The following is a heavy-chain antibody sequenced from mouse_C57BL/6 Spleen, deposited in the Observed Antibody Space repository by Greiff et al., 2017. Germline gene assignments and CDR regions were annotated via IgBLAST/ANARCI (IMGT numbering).Heavy chain of an antibody. D-gene: IGHD2-3*01. J-gene: IGHJ4*01. CDR1: GYTFTSYW. CDR3: ARLGDGYYDYCAMDY. Sequence: VQLQQPGAELVKPGASVKMSCKASGYTFTSYWITWVKQRPGQGLEWIGDIYPGSGSTNYNEKFKSKATLTVDTSSSTAYMQLSSLTSEDSSVDYCARLGDGYYDYCAMDYWGQGTSVTVSS. CDR2: IYPGSGST. V-gene: IGHV1-55*01.